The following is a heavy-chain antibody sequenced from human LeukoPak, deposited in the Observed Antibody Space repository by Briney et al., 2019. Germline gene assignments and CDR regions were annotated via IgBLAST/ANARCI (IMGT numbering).Heavy chain of an antibody. J-gene: IGHJ6*02. CDR3: ATGHFVVVTGMSNYNYGMDV. CDR1: GYTFTIYY. V-gene: IGHV1-46*04. CDR2: INPSGGST. Sequence: ASVKVSCTASGYTFTIYYMHWVRQAPGQGLEWMGIINPSGGSTSYAQKLQGRVTMTRDTSTSTVYMELSSLRSEDTAVYYCATGHFVVVTGMSNYNYGMDVWGQGTTVTVSS. D-gene: IGHD2-21*02.